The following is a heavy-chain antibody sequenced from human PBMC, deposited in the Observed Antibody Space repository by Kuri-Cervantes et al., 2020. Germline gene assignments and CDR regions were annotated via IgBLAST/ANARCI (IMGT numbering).Heavy chain of an antibody. CDR2: IYHSGST. CDR1: GYSISSGYY. J-gene: IGHJ3*02. Sequence: GSLRLSCAVSGYSISSGYYWGWIRQPPGKGLEWIGSIYHSGSTYYNPSLKSRVTISIDASNNQFSLKLTSVTAADTAVYYCAGGLVRGAFDIWGQGTMVTVSS. V-gene: IGHV4-38-2*01. D-gene: IGHD2-21*01. CDR3: AGGLVRGAFDI.